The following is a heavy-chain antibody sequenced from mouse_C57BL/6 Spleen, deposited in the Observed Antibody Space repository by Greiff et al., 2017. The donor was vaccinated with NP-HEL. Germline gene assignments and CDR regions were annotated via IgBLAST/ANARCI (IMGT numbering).Heavy chain of an antibody. CDR2: ISSGSSTI. V-gene: IGHV5-17*01. CDR1: GFTFSDYG. J-gene: IGHJ1*03. Sequence: EVQLQQSGGGLVNPGGSLKLSCAASGFTFSDYGMHWVRQAPEKGLEWVAYISSGSSTIYYADTVKGRFTISRDNAKNTLFLQMTSLRSEDTAMYYCATYDGYFDVWGTGTTVTVSS. D-gene: IGHD2-12*01. CDR3: ATYDGYFDV.